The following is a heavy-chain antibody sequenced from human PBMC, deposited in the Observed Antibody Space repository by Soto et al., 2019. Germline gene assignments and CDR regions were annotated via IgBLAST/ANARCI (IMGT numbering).Heavy chain of an antibody. D-gene: IGHD3-16*01. CDR3: ARGGRGLRGAFDV. CDR1: GFTFSSFA. Sequence: QELLVESGGGVVQPGKSLRLSCAASGFTFSSFAMHWVRQAPGKGLEWVSVISFNGLSQFYPDSIKGRSTISRDNSKNTRYLPLDSLRPDDTAVYYCARGGRGLRGAFDVWGQGTEVSVS. V-gene: IGHV3-30*03. CDR2: ISFNGLSQ. J-gene: IGHJ3*01.